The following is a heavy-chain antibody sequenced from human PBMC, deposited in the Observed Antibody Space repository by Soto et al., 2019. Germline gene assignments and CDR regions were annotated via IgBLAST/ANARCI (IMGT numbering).Heavy chain of an antibody. CDR2: ISGSGGST. V-gene: IGHV3-23*01. CDR1: GFTFSSYA. Sequence: GGSLRLSCAASGFTFSSYAMSWVRQAPGKGLEWVSAISGSGGSTYYADSVKGRFTISRDNSKNTLYLQMNSLRAEDTAVYYCAKDGGDFWSGYYRPFGYWGQGTLVTVSS. CDR3: AKDGGDFWSGYYRPFGY. D-gene: IGHD3-3*01. J-gene: IGHJ4*02.